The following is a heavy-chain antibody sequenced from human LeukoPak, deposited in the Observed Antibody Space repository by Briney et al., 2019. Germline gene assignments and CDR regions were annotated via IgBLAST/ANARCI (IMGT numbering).Heavy chain of an antibody. Sequence: GGSLRLSCAASGFTFSSNWMSWLRQAPGKGREWVANIRQDGSDKYYMDSVKGRFTISRDNAKNSLSLQMNSLRVEDTAVYYCARDRDCGDGGCYPHFDYWGQGVRVTVSS. J-gene: IGHJ4*02. CDR3: ARDRDCGDGGCYPHFDY. D-gene: IGHD2-15*01. CDR2: IRQDGSDK. V-gene: IGHV3-7*01. CDR1: GFTFSSNW.